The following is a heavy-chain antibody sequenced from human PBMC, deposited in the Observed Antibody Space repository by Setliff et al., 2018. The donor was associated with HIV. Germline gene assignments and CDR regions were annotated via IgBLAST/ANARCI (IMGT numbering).Heavy chain of an antibody. CDR1: AYTFTGYY. J-gene: IGHJ4*03. CDR2: INPNSGAT. V-gene: IGHV1-2*02. Sequence: ASVKVSCKASAYTFTGYYIHWVRQAPGQGLEWMGWINPNSGATNFAQKFQGSVTLTRDTSISTALMDLSRLTSDDTAVYYCARVFKGRDGYNDLTPPRYTHALGYWGQGTMVTVSS. CDR3: ARVFKGRDGYNDLTPPRYTHALGY. D-gene: IGHD5-12*01.